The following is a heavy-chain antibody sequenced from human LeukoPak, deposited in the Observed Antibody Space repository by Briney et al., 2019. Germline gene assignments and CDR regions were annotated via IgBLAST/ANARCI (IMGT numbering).Heavy chain of an antibody. Sequence: GRSLRLTCAASGFTFSSYAMHWVRQAPGKGLEWVAVISYDGSNKYYADSVKGRFTISRDNSKNTLYLQMNSLRAEDTAVYYCARVLMPYDILTGSFDYWGQGTLVTVSS. D-gene: IGHD3-9*01. CDR3: ARVLMPYDILTGSFDY. CDR1: GFTFSSYA. V-gene: IGHV3-30*04. J-gene: IGHJ4*02. CDR2: ISYDGSNK.